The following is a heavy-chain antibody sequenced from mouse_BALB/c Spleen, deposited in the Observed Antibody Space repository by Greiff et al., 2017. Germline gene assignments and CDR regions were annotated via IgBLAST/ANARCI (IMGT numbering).Heavy chain of an antibody. J-gene: IGHJ3*01. CDR1: GFSLTSYG. CDR3: ARDPNLPFAY. CDR2: IWAGGST. Sequence: VMLVESGPGLVAPSQSLSITCTVSGFSLTSYGVHWVRQPPGKGLEWLGVIWAGGSTNYNSALMSRLSISKDNSKSQVFLKMNSLQTDDTAMYYCARDPNLPFAYWGQGTLVTVSA. D-gene: IGHD6-1*01. V-gene: IGHV2-9*02.